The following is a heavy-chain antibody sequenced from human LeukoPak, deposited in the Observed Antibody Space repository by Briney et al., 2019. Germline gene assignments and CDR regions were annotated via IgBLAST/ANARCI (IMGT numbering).Heavy chain of an antibody. D-gene: IGHD2-21*01. Sequence: GGSLRLSCAASGFTLSNHWMIWVRQAPGKGLECVANIKQDGIEKYYLDSVKGRFTISRDNAKNSLYLQMNSLRAEDTAVYYCARVVAEPNAFDIWGQGTMVTVSS. V-gene: IGHV3-7*01. CDR1: GFTLSNHW. CDR2: IKQDGIEK. CDR3: ARVVAEPNAFDI. J-gene: IGHJ3*02.